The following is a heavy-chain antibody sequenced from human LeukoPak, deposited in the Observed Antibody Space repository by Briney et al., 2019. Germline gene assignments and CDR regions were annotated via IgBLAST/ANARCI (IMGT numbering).Heavy chain of an antibody. CDR3: ATERVVVPAGFDY. Sequence: PSETLSLTCTVSGGSISSYYWSWIRQPPGKGLEWIGYIYYSGSTNYNPSLKSRVTISVDTSKNQFSLKLSSVTAADTAVYYCATERVVVPAGFDYWGQGTLVTVSS. D-gene: IGHD2-2*01. V-gene: IGHV4-59*12. CDR1: GGSISSYY. J-gene: IGHJ4*02. CDR2: IYYSGST.